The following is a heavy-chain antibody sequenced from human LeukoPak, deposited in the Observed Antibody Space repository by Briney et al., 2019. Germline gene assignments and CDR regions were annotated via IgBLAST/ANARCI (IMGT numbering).Heavy chain of an antibody. CDR1: GYSFTDYY. J-gene: IGHJ5*02. D-gene: IGHD2-21*01. CDR2: INPNSGGT. Sequence: ASVKVSCKASGYSFTDYYMHWVREAPGQGLEWMGWINPNSGGTSSAQKFQGRVTMTRDTSISTVYMEVSWLTSDDTAIYYCARADRLHGGPYLIGPWGQGTLVTVSS. CDR3: ARADRLHGGPYLIGP. V-gene: IGHV1-2*02.